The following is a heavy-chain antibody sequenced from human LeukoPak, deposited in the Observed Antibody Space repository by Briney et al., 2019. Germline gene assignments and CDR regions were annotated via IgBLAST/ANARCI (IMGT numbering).Heavy chain of an antibody. CDR3: ARSNYDILTWFDY. D-gene: IGHD3-9*01. CDR2: IYYSGST. Sequence: SETLSLTCTVSGCSISSYYWSWIRQPPGKGLEWIGYIYYSGSTNYNPSLKSRVTISVDTSKNQFSPKLSSVTAAETAVYYCARSNYDILTWFDYWGQGTLVTVSS. V-gene: IGHV4-59*01. J-gene: IGHJ4*02. CDR1: GCSISSYY.